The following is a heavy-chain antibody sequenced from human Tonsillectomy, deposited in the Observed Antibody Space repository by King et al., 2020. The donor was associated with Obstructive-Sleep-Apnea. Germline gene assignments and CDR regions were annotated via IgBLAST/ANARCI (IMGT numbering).Heavy chain of an antibody. J-gene: IGHJ4*02. V-gene: IGHV3-9*01. D-gene: IGHD6-19*01. Sequence: VQLVESGGGLVQPGRSLRLSCAASGFTFDDYAMHWVRQSPGRGLEWVSGINWNSATIGYADSVKGRFTVSRDNAKNSLFLQMNSLRPEDTALYYCARDMSSGWYGPLDHWGQGTLLTVSS. CDR1: GFTFDDYA. CDR2: INWNSATI. CDR3: ARDMSSGWYGPLDH.